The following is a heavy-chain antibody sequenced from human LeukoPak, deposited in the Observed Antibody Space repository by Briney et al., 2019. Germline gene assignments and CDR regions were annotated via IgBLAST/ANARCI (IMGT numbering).Heavy chain of an antibody. Sequence: GGSLRLSCAASGFAFRNYWMYWVRQGPGKGLVWLSRINPDGSTTTYADSVKGRSTISRDNANRMLSLHINSLRAEDSAIYYCARGGKLEPTALASWGQGSLVVVSS. J-gene: IGHJ5*02. CDR1: GFAFRNYW. CDR3: ARGGKLEPTALAS. D-gene: IGHD2-21*02. CDR2: INPDGSTT. V-gene: IGHV3-74*01.